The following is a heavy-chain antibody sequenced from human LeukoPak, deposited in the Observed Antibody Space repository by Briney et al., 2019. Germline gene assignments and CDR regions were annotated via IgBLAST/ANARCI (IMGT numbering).Heavy chain of an antibody. J-gene: IGHJ3*02. CDR3: ASCRRSEDGDCDAFDI. Sequence: PSETLSLTCSVSSASISNGNYYWGWIRQPPGKGLEWIGSIFYSGSTDYNPSLKSRVTISVDTSKNQFSLKLSSVTAADTAVYYCASCRRSEDGDCDAFDIWGQGTMVAVSS. V-gene: IGHV4-39*07. CDR2: IFYSGST. CDR1: SASISNGNYY. D-gene: IGHD2-21*02.